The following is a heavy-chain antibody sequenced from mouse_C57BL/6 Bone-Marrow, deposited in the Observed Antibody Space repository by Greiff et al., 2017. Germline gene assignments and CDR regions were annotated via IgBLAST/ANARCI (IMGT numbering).Heavy chain of an antibody. V-gene: IGHV1-50*01. J-gene: IGHJ4*01. CDR2: IDPSDSYT. CDR3: AGGNYGDYYAMDY. CDR1: GYTFTSYW. D-gene: IGHD2-1*01. Sequence: VQLQQPGAELVKPGASVKLSCKASGYTFTSYWMQWVKQRPGQGLEWIGEIDPSDSYTNYNQKFKGKATLTVDTSSSTAYMQLSSLTSEDSAVYYCAGGNYGDYYAMDYWGQGTSVTVSS.